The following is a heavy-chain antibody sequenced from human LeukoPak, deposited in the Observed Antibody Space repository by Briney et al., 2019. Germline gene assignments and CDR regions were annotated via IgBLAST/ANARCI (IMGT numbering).Heavy chain of an antibody. V-gene: IGHV3-23*01. J-gene: IGHJ4*02. Sequence: GGSLRLSCAASGFAFSSYAMSWVRQAPGKGLEWVSAISGSGGSTYYADSVKGRFTISRDNSKNTLYLQMNSLRVEDSAVYYCAKEWGNYDSSGFPYYFDSWGQGTLVTVSS. CDR1: GFAFSSYA. CDR2: ISGSGGST. CDR3: AKEWGNYDSSGFPYYFDS. D-gene: IGHD3-22*01.